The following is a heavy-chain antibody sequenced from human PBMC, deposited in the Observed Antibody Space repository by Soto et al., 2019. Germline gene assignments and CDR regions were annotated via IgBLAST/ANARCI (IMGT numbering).Heavy chain of an antibody. V-gene: IGHV4-38-2*02. J-gene: IGHJ5*02. D-gene: IGHD2-15*01. Sequence: PSETLSLTCAVSGYSISSGYYWGWLRQPPGKGLEWIGSIYHGGSTYYNPSLNSRVTLSIDMTNNHVSLILNSVTAADTAVYYCARDRSGDYCSGGSCYSGGNWFDPWGQGTLVTVSS. CDR1: GYSISSGYY. CDR3: ARDRSGDYCSGGSCYSGGNWFDP. CDR2: IYHGGST.